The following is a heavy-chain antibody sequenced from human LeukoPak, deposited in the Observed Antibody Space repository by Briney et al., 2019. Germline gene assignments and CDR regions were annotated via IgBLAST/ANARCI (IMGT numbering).Heavy chain of an antibody. V-gene: IGHV3-9*01. J-gene: IGHJ4*02. CDR3: ARGLSGYASSLGY. D-gene: IGHD6-6*01. Sequence: GGSLRLSCAASGFTFDDYAMHWVRQSPGKGLEWVSGINWNTGSIDYADSVKGRFTISRDNAKNSLYLQMNSLRAEDTAVYYCARGLSGYASSLGYWGQGTLVTVSA. CDR1: GFTFDDYA. CDR2: INWNTGSI.